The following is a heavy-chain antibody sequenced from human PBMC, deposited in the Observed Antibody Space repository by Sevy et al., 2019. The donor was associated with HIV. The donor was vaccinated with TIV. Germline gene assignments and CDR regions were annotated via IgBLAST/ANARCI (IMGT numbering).Heavy chain of an antibody. V-gene: IGHV3-30*03. CDR3: ARDLYNFGSGSYYDVTAGMDL. Sequence: GGSLRLSCAASGFTFSDYGMHWVRQAPGKGLEWVAVISHDGIHIYYADSVKGRFNISRDNSKNTLYLKVKSLRAEDTAVYYCARDLYNFGSGSYYDVTAGMDLWGKGTTVTVSS. CDR1: GFTFSDYG. CDR2: ISHDGIHI. J-gene: IGHJ6*04. D-gene: IGHD3-10*01.